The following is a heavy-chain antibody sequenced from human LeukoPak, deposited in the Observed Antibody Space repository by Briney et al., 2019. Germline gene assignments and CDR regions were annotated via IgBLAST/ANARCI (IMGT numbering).Heavy chain of an antibody. D-gene: IGHD5-12*01. CDR2: IKSKTDGGTT. CDR1: GFTFSNAW. CDR3: TTSLIGCDFLFYY. J-gene: IGHJ4*02. Sequence: GGSLRLSCAASGFTFSNAWMSWVRQAPGKGLEWVGRIKSKTDGGTTHYAAPVKDRFTFSRDDSKNTLYLQMNSLQTQDTAVYYCTTSLIGCDFLFYYCGQGTLVTVSS. V-gene: IGHV3-15*01.